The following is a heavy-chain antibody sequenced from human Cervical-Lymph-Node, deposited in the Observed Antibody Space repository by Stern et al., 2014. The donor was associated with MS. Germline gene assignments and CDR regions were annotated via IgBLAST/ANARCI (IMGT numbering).Heavy chain of an antibody. Sequence: QVQLGQSGAEVKKPGASVKVSCKASGYTFTSHYMHWVRQAPGQGLEWVGIINPSGDSASYAQKFQGRVTMTWDTSTSTVYMELSSLRSEDTAVYYCASGTGSKRPTGNYWGQGTLVTVSS. V-gene: IGHV1-46*01. D-gene: IGHD3/OR15-3a*01. CDR3: ASGTGSKRPTGNY. J-gene: IGHJ4*02. CDR1: GYTFTSHY. CDR2: INPSGDSA.